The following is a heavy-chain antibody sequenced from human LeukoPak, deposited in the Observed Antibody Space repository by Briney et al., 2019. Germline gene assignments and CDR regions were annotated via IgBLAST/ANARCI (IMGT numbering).Heavy chain of an antibody. CDR2: ISGSGGST. V-gene: IGHV3-23*01. J-gene: IGHJ6*02. Sequence: GGSLRLSCAASGFTFSSYAMSWVRQAPGKGLEWVSAISGSGGSTYYADSVKGRFTISRDNSKNTLYLQMNSLRAEDTAVYYCAKGGRDDFWSGYYIYYYYGMDVWGQGTTVTVSS. CDR3: AKGGRDDFWSGYYIYYYYGMDV. CDR1: GFTFSSYA. D-gene: IGHD3-3*01.